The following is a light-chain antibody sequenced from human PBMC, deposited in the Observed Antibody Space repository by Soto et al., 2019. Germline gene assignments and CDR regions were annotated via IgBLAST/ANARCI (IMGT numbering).Light chain of an antibody. CDR1: QSVSSSY. J-gene: IGKJ2*01. Sequence: EIVLTQSPGTLSLSPGERATLSCRASQSVSSSYLAWYQQKPGQAPRILIYGASGRATGIPDSFSGSGSGSDFTLTISRLEPEDFAVYYCQQYPGYTFGQGTKLEIK. CDR3: QQYPGYT. V-gene: IGKV3-20*01. CDR2: GAS.